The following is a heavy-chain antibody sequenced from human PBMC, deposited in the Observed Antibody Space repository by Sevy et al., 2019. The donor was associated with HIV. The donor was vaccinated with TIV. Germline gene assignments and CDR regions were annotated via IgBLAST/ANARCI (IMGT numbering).Heavy chain of an antibody. CDR3: ARVFSVTPLYYYYGMDV. CDR2: ISSSSSYI. Sequence: GGSLRLSCAASGFTFSSYSMNWVRQAPGKGLEWVSSISSSSSYIYYADSVKGRFTISRDNAKNSLYLQMNSLRAEDTAVYYCARVFSVTPLYYYYGMDVWGQWTTVTVSS. CDR1: GFTFSSYS. D-gene: IGHD4-17*01. J-gene: IGHJ6*02. V-gene: IGHV3-21*01.